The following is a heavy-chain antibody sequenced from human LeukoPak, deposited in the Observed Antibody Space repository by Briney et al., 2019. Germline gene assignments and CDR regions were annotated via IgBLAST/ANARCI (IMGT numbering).Heavy chain of an antibody. Sequence: SVKVSCKASGGTFSSYAISWVRQAPGQGLEWMGRIIPILGIANYAQKFQGRVTITADKSTSTAYMELSSLRSEDTAVYYCARVEGYSSFDYWGQGTLVTVSS. CDR1: GGTFSSYA. D-gene: IGHD6-19*01. J-gene: IGHJ4*02. CDR2: IIPILGIA. CDR3: ARVEGYSSFDY. V-gene: IGHV1-69*04.